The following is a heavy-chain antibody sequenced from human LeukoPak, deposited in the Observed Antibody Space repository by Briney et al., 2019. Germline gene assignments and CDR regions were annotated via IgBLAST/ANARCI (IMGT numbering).Heavy chain of an antibody. Sequence: GGSLRLSCIASGFTFSSHWMNWVRQAPGKGLEWVANIMQDGSEKYYVDPVKGRFTISRDNAKNSLYLQMNSLRAEDTAVYYCERFGGYYQPPSDWGQGTLVTVSS. J-gene: IGHJ4*02. CDR1: GFTFSSHW. V-gene: IGHV3-7*03. CDR2: IMQDGSEK. D-gene: IGHD3-22*01. CDR3: ERFGGYYQPPSD.